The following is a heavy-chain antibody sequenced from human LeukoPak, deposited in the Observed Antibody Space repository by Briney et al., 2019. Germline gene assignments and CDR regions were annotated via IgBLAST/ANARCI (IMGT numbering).Heavy chain of an antibody. Sequence: PSETLSLTCTVSGGSITSSSDSWGWVRQPPGKGLEWIGRLSYSGRTDYNPALKSRVTMSVDTSKNQFSLELSSVTAADTAVYYCARYIKGTMLDSWGQGTLVTVSS. CDR3: ARYIKGTMLDS. J-gene: IGHJ4*02. V-gene: IGHV4-39*01. CDR1: GGSITSSSDS. CDR2: LSYSGRT. D-gene: IGHD1-1*01.